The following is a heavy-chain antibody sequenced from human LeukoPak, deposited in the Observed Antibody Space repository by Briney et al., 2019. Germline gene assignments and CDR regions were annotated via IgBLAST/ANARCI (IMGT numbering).Heavy chain of an antibody. Sequence: KPSETLSLTCTVSGGSFSSYYWNWIRQPPGKGLEWIGYIYYSGSTNYNPSLKSRVTISVDTSRNQFSLKLSSVTAADTAVYYCARGYGAGYYYVPYDFWGQGTLVTVSS. V-gene: IGHV4-59*01. J-gene: IGHJ4*02. CDR2: IYYSGST. CDR1: GGSFSSYY. CDR3: ARGYGAGYYYVPYDF. D-gene: IGHD3-22*01.